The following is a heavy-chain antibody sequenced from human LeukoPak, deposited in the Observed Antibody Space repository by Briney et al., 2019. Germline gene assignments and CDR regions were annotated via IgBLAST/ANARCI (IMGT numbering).Heavy chain of an antibody. CDR1: GGSVSSGGYY. CDR3: ASALYYFYMDV. Sequence: SETLSLTCTVSGGSVSSGGYYWSWVRQHPGKGLEWIGYIYYSGSTYYNPSLKSRVTISLDTSKNHFSLTLSSVTAADTAAYYCASALYYFYMDVWGKGTTVTVSS. CDR2: IYYSGST. V-gene: IGHV4-31*03. J-gene: IGHJ6*03.